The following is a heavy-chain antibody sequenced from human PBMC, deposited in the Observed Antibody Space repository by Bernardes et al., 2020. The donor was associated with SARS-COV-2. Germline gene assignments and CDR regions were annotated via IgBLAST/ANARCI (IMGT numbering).Heavy chain of an antibody. V-gene: IGHV2-5*02. J-gene: IGHJ4*02. D-gene: IGHD5-18*01. CDR3: AHTTRWIQLWLLGSYVDF. CDR2: IYWDDDK. CDR1: GFSLSANGMG. Sequence: SGPTLVKPTQTLTLTCTFSGFSLSANGMGVAWIRQPPGKALEWLAVIYWDDDKRYSPSLKSRLTITKDTSTNQVVLTMTNTEPVDTATYYCAHTTRWIQLWLLGSYVDFGCQGALVTVSS.